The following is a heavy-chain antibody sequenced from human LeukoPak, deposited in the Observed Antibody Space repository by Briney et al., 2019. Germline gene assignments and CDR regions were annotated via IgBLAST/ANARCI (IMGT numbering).Heavy chain of an antibody. V-gene: IGHV1-2*02. Sequence: ASVKVSCKASGYTFTGYYMHWVRQAPGQGLGWMGWINPNSGGTNYAQKFQGRVTMTRDTSISTAYMELSRLRSDDTAVYYCARSMGIAAAGVDYWGQGTLVTVSS. CDR1: GYTFTGYY. CDR3: ARSMGIAAAGVDY. CDR2: INPNSGGT. D-gene: IGHD6-13*01. J-gene: IGHJ4*02.